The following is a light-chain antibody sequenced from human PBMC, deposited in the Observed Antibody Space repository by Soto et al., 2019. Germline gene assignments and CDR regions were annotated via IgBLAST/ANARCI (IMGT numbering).Light chain of an antibody. CDR3: QQRSNWPLT. V-gene: IGKV3-11*01. CDR2: DAS. Sequence: EIVLTQSPATLSLSPGERGTLSCMASQSVSSYLAWYQQKPGQAPRLLIYDASIRATDIPARFSGSGSVKDFHLTISSLEPEDFAVYFCQQRSNWPLTCGGGTKVEIK. CDR1: QSVSSY. J-gene: IGKJ4*01.